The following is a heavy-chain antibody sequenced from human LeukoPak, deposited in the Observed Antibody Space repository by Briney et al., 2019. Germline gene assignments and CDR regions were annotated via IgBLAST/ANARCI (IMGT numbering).Heavy chain of an antibody. CDR1: GFTFNNYG. Sequence: PGGSLRLSCAASGFTFNNYGVHWVCQAPGKGLEWVAVISYDGRNKHYPDSVKGRFTISRDISTDTLWLQMDSLRTEDTAVYYCAKGPLRGTAAAIDYWGQGTLVTVSS. CDR2: ISYDGRNK. CDR3: AKGPLRGTAAAIDY. V-gene: IGHV3-30*18. J-gene: IGHJ4*02. D-gene: IGHD2-2*01.